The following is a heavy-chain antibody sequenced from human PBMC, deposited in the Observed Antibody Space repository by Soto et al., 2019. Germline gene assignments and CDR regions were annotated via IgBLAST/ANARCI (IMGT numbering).Heavy chain of an antibody. CDR3: AKAKTTPKDAFDI. D-gene: IGHD1-7*01. CDR1: GGSISSSSYY. J-gene: IGHJ3*02. V-gene: IGHV4-39*07. Sequence: SETLSLTCTVSGGSISSSSYYWGWIRQPPGKGLEWIGSIYYSGSTYYNPSLKSRLTISVDTSKNQFSLKLSSVTAADTAIYYCAKAKTTPKDAFDIWGQGTMVTVSS. CDR2: IYYSGST.